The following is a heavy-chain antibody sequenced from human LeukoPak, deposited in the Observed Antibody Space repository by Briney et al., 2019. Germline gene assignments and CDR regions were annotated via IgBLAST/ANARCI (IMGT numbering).Heavy chain of an antibody. Sequence: GGSLRLSCVASGLVVSRNYVTWVRQVPGEGLEWVSIMYTSGDIYYADSVKGRFTLSRDDSKNTLYLQMHSLRVEDTAVYYCALPDLYSTGWYNFWGQGTLVAVSS. CDR2: MYTSGDI. D-gene: IGHD6-19*01. CDR1: GLVVSRNY. J-gene: IGHJ4*02. V-gene: IGHV3-66*01. CDR3: ALPDLYSTGWYNF.